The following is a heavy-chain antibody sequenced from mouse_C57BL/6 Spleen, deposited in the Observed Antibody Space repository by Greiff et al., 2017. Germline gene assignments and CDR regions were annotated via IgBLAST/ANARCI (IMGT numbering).Heavy chain of an antibody. D-gene: IGHD3-2*02. CDR1: GYTFTDYN. CDR3: ARRDSSGYVHYAMDY. Sequence: VQLKQSGPELVKPGASVKIPCKASGYTFTDYNMDWVKQSHGKSLEWIGDINPNNGGTIYNQKFKGKATLTVDKSSSTAYMELRSLTSEETAVYYCARRDSSGYVHYAMDYWGQGTSVTVSS. J-gene: IGHJ4*01. V-gene: IGHV1-18*01. CDR2: INPNNGGT.